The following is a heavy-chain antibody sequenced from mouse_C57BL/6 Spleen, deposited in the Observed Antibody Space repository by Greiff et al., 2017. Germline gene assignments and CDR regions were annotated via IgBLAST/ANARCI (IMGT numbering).Heavy chain of an antibody. CDR3: ASEACGGRAWDF. CDR2: IDTSDGYT. CDR1: GYTFTSYG. D-gene: IGHD6-1*01. V-gene: IGHV1-50*01. Sequence: VQLQQPGAELVKPGASVTLSCKASGYTFTSYGMQWVKQTPGQGLEWIGAIDTSDGYTNYNEKFKGKATMSVDKASSTAYMQLSSLTSEDSAVYYCASEACGGRAWDFGGQGTALTVSS. J-gene: IGHJ2*01.